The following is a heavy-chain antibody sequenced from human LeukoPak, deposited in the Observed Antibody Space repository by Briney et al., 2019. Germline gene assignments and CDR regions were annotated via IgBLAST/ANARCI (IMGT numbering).Heavy chain of an antibody. V-gene: IGHV4-34*01. CDR1: GGSFSGYY. CDR2: INHSGST. CDR3: ARVASEIVPAATWDGMDV. Sequence: SETLSLTCAGYGGSFSGYYWSWLRQPPGKGWVGMRGINHSGSTNYNPSLKSRVTISVDTSKNQFSLTLSSVTAADTAVYYCARVASEIVPAATWDGMDVWGQGTTVTVSS. D-gene: IGHD2-2*01. J-gene: IGHJ6*02.